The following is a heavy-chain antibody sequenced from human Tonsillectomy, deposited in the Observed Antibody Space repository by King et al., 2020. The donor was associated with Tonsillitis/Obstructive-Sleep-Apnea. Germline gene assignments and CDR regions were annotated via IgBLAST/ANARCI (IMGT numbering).Heavy chain of an antibody. Sequence: VQLVESGGGLVQPGRSLRLSCTASGFTFGDYAMNWVRQAPGKGLEWVGFIRSEAYGGTTEYAASVRGRFTISRDDSKTIGYLKMDSLKTEDTAVYYCTRGNHGFDYWGQGTLVTVSS. V-gene: IGHV3-49*04. J-gene: IGHJ4*02. CDR3: TRGNHGFDY. CDR1: GFTFGDYA. D-gene: IGHD1-14*01. CDR2: IRSEAYGGTT.